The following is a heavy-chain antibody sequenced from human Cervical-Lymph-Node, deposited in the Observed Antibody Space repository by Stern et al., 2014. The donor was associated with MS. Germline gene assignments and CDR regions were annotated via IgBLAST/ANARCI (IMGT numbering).Heavy chain of an antibody. D-gene: IGHD6-13*01. V-gene: IGHV3-33*06. Sequence: VQLVQSGGGVVQPGRSLRLSCAASGFTFSSYGMHWVRQAPGKGLEWVAVIWYDGSNKYYADSVKGRFTISRDNSKNTLYLQMNSLRAEDTAVYYCAKGIAAAGYYYGVDVWGQGTTVTVSS. J-gene: IGHJ6*02. CDR1: GFTFSSYG. CDR2: IWYDGSNK. CDR3: AKGIAAAGYYYGVDV.